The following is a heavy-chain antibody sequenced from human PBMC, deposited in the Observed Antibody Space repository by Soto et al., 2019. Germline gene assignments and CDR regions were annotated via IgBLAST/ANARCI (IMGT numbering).Heavy chain of an antibody. V-gene: IGHV1-3*01. CDR2: INAGNWNT. CDR1: GYTFSNFA. D-gene: IGHD3-10*01. J-gene: IGHJ6*02. Sequence: ASVKVSCKASGYTFSNFAMHWVRQAPGQRLEWMGWINAGNWNTKYSQKFQGRVTITRDTSASTAYMELSSLRSEDTAVYSCARSGVLIFSPNTYYYYYGMDVWGQGTTVTVSS. CDR3: ARSGVLIFSPNTYYYYYGMDV.